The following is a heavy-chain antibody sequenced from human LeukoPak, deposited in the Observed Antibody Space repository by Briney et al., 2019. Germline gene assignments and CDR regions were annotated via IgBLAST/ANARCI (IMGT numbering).Heavy chain of an antibody. CDR1: GFTFSSYA. J-gene: IGHJ4*02. CDR2: ISGSGGST. V-gene: IGHV3-23*01. CDR3: AKRSYGSGSYYNSPPYYFDY. D-gene: IGHD3-10*01. Sequence: GGSLRLSCAASGFTFSSYAMSWVRQAPGKGLEWVSAISGSGGSTYYADSVKGRFTISRDNSKYTLYLQMNSLRAEDTAVYYCAKRSYGSGSYYNSPPYYFDYWGQGTLVTVSS.